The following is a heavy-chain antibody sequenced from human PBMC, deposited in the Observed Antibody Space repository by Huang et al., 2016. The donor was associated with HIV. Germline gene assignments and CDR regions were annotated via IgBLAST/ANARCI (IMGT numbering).Heavy chain of an antibody. V-gene: IGHV3-23*01. D-gene: IGHD5-12*01. CDR3: AKVASGYDFSARGSDWFDP. CDR2: NRGSGGNT. Sequence: EMQLLESGGGLVQPGGSLRLSCAASAFTFRSYAMTWVRQDPGNGLVCVSANRGSGGNTYNADSVKGRFTIPRDNSKNTLYLQMNSLRAEDTAVYDCAKVASGYDFSARGSDWFDPWGQGTLVSVSS. J-gene: IGHJ5*02. CDR1: AFTFRSYA.